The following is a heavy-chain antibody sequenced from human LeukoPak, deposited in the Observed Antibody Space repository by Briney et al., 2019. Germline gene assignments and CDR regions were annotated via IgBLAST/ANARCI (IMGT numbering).Heavy chain of an antibody. CDR2: IHTSGST. J-gene: IGHJ4*02. V-gene: IGHV4-4*07. CDR1: GGSISNYH. Sequence: SETLSLTCTVSGGSISNYHWSWIRQPAGKGLEWISQIHTSGSTNYNPPLKSRVTMSIDTPENQLSLTIRPVTAADTAVYYCARRDISSGWSFDYWGQGILVTVSS. D-gene: IGHD6-19*01. CDR3: ARRDISSGWSFDY.